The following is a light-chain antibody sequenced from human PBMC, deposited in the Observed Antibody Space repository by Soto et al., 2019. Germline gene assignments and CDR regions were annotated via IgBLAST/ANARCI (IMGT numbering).Light chain of an antibody. Sequence: SALTQPLSVSGSPVQSVTIPCTGTSSDVGGYNYVSWYQRHAGKGPKLIIYDVSERPSGVPDRFSASKSGNTASLTISGLQAEDEADYYCSSYAGNYVYVFGSGTKVTVL. CDR3: SSYAGNYVYV. J-gene: IGLJ1*01. V-gene: IGLV2-11*01. CDR1: SSDVGGYNY. CDR2: DVS.